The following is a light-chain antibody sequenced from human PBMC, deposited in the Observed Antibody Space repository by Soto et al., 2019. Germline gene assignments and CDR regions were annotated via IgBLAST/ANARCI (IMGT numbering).Light chain of an antibody. Sequence: EIVLTQSPGTLSLSPGERATLSCRASQSISNSYLAWFQQKPGQAPRFLIYVASTRATGIPARFSGSGSGTDLTLTISRVEPGDFAVYYCQQYGTSPWTFGQGTKVDI. CDR2: VAS. CDR1: QSISNSY. CDR3: QQYGTSPWT. J-gene: IGKJ1*01. V-gene: IGKV3-20*01.